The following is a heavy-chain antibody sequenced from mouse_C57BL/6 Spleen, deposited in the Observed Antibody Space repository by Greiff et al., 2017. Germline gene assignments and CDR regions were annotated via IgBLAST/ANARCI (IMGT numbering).Heavy chain of an antibody. Sequence: EVKLMESGGGLVKPGGSLKLSCAASGFTFSSYAMSWVRQTPEKRLEWVATISDGGSYTYYPDNVKGRFTISRDNAKNNLYLQMSHLKSEDTAMYYCARDLETMVTDAMDYWGQGTSVTVSS. J-gene: IGHJ4*01. D-gene: IGHD2-2*01. CDR2: ISDGGSYT. V-gene: IGHV5-4*01. CDR3: ARDLETMVTDAMDY. CDR1: GFTFSSYA.